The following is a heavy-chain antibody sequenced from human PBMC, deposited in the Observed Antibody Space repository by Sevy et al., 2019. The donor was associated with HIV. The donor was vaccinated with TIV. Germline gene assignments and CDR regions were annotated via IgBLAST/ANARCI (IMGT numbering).Heavy chain of an antibody. CDR3: VRESCSSTSCYIGWPYYFDY. V-gene: IGHV3-7*01. D-gene: IGHD2-2*02. CDR2: IKQDGSEK. CDR1: GFTFSSYW. Sequence: GGSLRLSCAASGFTFSSYWMSWVRQAPGKGLEWVANIKQDGSEKYYVDSVKGRFTISRDNAKNSLYLQMNSLRAEDTAVHYCVRESCSSTSCYIGWPYYFDYWGQGTLVTVSS. J-gene: IGHJ4*02.